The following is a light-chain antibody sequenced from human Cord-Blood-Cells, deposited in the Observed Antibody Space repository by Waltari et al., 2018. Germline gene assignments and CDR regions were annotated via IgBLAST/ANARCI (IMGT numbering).Light chain of an antibody. J-gene: IGLJ3*02. Sequence: QSALTQPRSVSGSPGQSVTISCTGTSSDVGGYTYVSWYQQHPGKAPRLMNYDVSKRPSGVPDRFSGSKSGNTASLTISGLQAEDEADYYCCSYAGSYTYWVFGGGTKLTVL. CDR1: SSDVGGYTY. V-gene: IGLV2-11*01. CDR2: DVS. CDR3: CSYAGSYTYWV.